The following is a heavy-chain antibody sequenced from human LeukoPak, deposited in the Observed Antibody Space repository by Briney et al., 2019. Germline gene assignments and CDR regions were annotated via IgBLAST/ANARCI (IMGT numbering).Heavy chain of an antibody. J-gene: IGHJ5*02. Sequence: SGGSLRLSCAASGFTFSSYSMNWVRQAPGKGLEWVSSISSSSSYIYYADSVKGRFTISRDNAKNSLYLQMNSLRAEDTALYYCARDRGVDTAMVNWFDPWGQGTLVTVSS. CDR1: GFTFSSYS. CDR3: ARDRGVDTAMVNWFDP. V-gene: IGHV3-21*04. CDR2: ISSSSSYI. D-gene: IGHD5-18*01.